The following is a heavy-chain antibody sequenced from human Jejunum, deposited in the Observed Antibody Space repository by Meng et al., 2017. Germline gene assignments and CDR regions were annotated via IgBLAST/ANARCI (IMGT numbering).Heavy chain of an antibody. Sequence: ESLKISCTAFGLPCSSYWISWVRQAPGKGLEWVAKIKEDGSEKYYVDSVKGRFTISRDNAKNSLYLQMDSLRVEDTALYFCERGGYQFEYWGQGTLVTVSS. CDR1: GLPCSSYW. D-gene: IGHD3-22*01. CDR2: IKEDGSEK. J-gene: IGHJ4*02. V-gene: IGHV3-7*01. CDR3: ERGGYQFEY.